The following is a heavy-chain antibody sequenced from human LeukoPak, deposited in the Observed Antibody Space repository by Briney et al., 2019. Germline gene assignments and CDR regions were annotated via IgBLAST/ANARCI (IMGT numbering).Heavy chain of an antibody. D-gene: IGHD2-15*01. CDR2: IWYDGSNK. CDR1: GFTFSSYG. J-gene: IGHJ6*02. V-gene: IGHV3-33*01. CDR3: ARVECSGGSCSQVGAPPSPYYYYGMDV. Sequence: TGRSLRLSCAASGFTFSSYGMHWVRQAPGKGLEWVAVIWYDGSNKYYADSVKGRFSISRDNSKNTLYLQMNSLRAEDTAVYYCARVECSGGSCSQVGAPPSPYYYYGMDVWGQGTTVTVSS.